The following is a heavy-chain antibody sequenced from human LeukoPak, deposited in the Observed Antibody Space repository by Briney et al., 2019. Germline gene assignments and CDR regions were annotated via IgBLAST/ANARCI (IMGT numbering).Heavy chain of an antibody. D-gene: IGHD1-1*01. CDR1: GFILRSHA. CDR3: VKDNEAGGSPFDR. Sequence: GGSLRLSCSASGFILRSHAMHWARQAPGKGLEYVSRTSDNGGSTYYADSVKGRFTISRDNSKNTLHLQMSSLRAVDTAVYYCVKDNEAGGSPFDRWGQEALGTVSS. J-gene: IGHJ4*02. CDR2: TSDNGGST. V-gene: IGHV3-64D*06.